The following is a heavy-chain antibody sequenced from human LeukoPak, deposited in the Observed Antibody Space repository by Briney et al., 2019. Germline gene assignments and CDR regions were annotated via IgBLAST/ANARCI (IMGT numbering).Heavy chain of an antibody. CDR3: ARRRNWGPLIDY. D-gene: IGHD7-27*01. V-gene: IGHV4-34*01. CDR2: INHSGST. J-gene: IGHJ4*02. Sequence: SETLSLACAVYGGSFSGYYWSWIRQPPGKGLEWIGEINHSGSTNYNPSLKSRVTISVDTSKNQFSLKLSSVTAADTAVYYCARRRNWGPLIDYWGQGTLVTVSS. CDR1: GGSFSGYY.